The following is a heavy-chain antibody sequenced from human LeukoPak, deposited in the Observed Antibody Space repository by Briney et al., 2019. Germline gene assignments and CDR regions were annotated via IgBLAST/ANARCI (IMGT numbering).Heavy chain of an antibody. V-gene: IGHV3-23*01. CDR1: GLSFSSFA. Sequence: PGRTLRLSSAPSGLSFSSFAMMWVPQGPARGREGVSRIRGNGETFYADSVRGRFTLSSDSSRNTVYFQLNNLRVEDTAIYYCAKASWVSSTDAVRWGQGTLVTVSS. CDR2: IRGNGET. J-gene: IGHJ4*02. D-gene: IGHD3-16*01. CDR3: AKASWVSSTDAVR.